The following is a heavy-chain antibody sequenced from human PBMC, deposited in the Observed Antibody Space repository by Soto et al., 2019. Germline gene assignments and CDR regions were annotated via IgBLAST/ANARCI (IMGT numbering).Heavy chain of an antibody. D-gene: IGHD1-7*01. CDR3: ARESVENWTYEAH. V-gene: IGHV4-4*07. Sequence: QVQQLESGPGLVKPWDTLSLTCTVSGAYVSDFSWSWIRQPAGKGLEWSGRITVNGITQYTPSFRSRVTMSLDTSRNQFSLKLQSATAADTALYDCARESVENWTYEAHWGQGTLVTVSS. J-gene: IGHJ1*01. CDR1: GAYVSDFS. CDR2: ITVNGIT.